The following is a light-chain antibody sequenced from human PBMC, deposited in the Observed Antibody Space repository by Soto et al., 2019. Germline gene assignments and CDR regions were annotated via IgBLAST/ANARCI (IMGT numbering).Light chain of an antibody. J-gene: IGKJ2*01. CDR2: EAS. CDR1: QSLDTW. Sequence: DIQVTQSPATLSAYVGDRVTITCRASQSLDTWLAWYQHKQGKAPKLLVYEASTSQNWVPSRFSGSGSGTEFTLTISSLQPDDVATYYCQQYRRYPYAFGQGTKLEIK. V-gene: IGKV1-5*03. CDR3: QQYRRYPYA.